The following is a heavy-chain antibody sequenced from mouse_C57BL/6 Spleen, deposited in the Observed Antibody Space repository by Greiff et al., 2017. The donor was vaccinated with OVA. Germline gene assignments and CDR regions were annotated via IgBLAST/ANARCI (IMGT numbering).Heavy chain of an antibody. CDR1: GFTFSSYG. D-gene: IGHD1-1*01. Sequence: EVQGVESGGDLVKPGGSLKLSCAASGFTFSSYGMSWVRQTPDKRLEWVATISSGGSYTYYPDSVKGRFTISRDNAKNTLYLQMSSLKSEDTAMYYCASLITTVVAPDWGQGTTLTVSS. V-gene: IGHV5-6*01. CDR2: ISSGGSYT. CDR3: ASLITTVVAPD. J-gene: IGHJ2*01.